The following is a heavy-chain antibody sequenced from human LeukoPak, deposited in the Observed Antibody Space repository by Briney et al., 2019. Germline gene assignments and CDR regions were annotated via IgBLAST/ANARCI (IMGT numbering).Heavy chain of an antibody. CDR3: AKEQAVPAAMRGYFDY. Sequence: QAGGSLRLSCAASGFTFSSYAMSWVRQAPGKGLEWVSAISGSGGSTYYADSVKGRFTISRDNSKNTLYLQMNSLRAEDTAVYYCAKEQAVPAAMRGYFDYWGQGTLVTVSS. CDR1: GFTFSSYA. V-gene: IGHV3-23*01. CDR2: ISGSGGST. D-gene: IGHD2-2*01. J-gene: IGHJ4*02.